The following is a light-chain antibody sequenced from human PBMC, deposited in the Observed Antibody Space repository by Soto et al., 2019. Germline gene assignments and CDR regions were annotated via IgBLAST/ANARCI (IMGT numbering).Light chain of an antibody. J-gene: IGKJ2*01. CDR1: HSISSY. Sequence: DIQMTQSPSSLSASVGDRVTITCRASHSISSYLNWYQQKPGKAPKLLIYAVSTLQGGVPPRFSGSGSGTDFTPTISSLQPEDFATYYCQQSYYTPRTLGQGTKLEIK. CDR2: AVS. CDR3: QQSYYTPRT. V-gene: IGKV1-39*01.